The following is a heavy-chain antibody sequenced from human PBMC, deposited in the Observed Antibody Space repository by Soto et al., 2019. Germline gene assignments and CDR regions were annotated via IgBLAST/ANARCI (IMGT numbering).Heavy chain of an antibody. CDR2: IYYSGST. J-gene: IGHJ5*02. CDR3: ARDSSSAWFDP. CDR1: GGSISSGDYY. V-gene: IGHV4-30-4*01. Sequence: SETLSLTCTVSGGSISSGDYYWSWIRQPPGKGLEWIGYIYYSGSTYYNPSLKSRVTIPVDTSKNQFSLKLSSVTAADTAVYYCARDSSSAWFDPWGQGTLVTVSS. D-gene: IGHD6-6*01.